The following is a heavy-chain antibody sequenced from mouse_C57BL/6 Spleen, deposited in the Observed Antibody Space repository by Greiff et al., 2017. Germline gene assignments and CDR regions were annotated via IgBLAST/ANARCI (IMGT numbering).Heavy chain of an antibody. CDR2: IWSGGST. V-gene: IGHV2-2*02. D-gene: IGHD2-1*01. J-gene: IGHJ4*01. CDR1: GFSLTSYG. Sequence: QVHVKQSGPGLVQPSQSLSITCTVSGFSLTSYGVHWVRQSPGKGLEWLGVIWSGGSTDYNAAFISRLSISKDNSKSQVYFKMNSLQANDTAIYYCARLYGNYAMDYWGQGTSGTVSS. CDR3: ARLYGNYAMDY.